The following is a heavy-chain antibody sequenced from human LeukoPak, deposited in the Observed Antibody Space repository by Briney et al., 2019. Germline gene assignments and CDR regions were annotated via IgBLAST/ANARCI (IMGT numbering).Heavy chain of an antibody. CDR3: ARRNIAAAALDY. Sequence: KTSETLSLTCAVYGGSFSGYYWSWIRQPPGKGLEWIGEINHSGSTNYNPSLKSRVTISVDTSKTQFSLRLSSVTAADTAVYYCARRNIAAAALDYWGQGTLVTVSS. D-gene: IGHD6-13*01. J-gene: IGHJ4*02. V-gene: IGHV4-34*01. CDR1: GGSFSGYY. CDR2: INHSGST.